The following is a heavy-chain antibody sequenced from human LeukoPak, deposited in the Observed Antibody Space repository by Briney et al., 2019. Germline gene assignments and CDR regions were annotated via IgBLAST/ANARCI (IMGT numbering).Heavy chain of an antibody. Sequence: ASVKVSYKASGYTFTGYYMHWVRQAPGQGLEWMGWINPNSGNTGYAQKFRGRVTITRNTSISTAYMELSSLRSEDTAVYYCARGPSIVGAHFDYWGQGTLVTVSS. CDR1: GYTFTGYY. J-gene: IGHJ4*02. CDR2: INPNSGNT. CDR3: ARGPSIVGAHFDY. V-gene: IGHV1-8*03. D-gene: IGHD1-26*01.